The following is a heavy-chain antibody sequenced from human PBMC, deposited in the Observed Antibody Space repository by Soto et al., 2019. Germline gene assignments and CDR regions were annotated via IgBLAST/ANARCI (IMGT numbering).Heavy chain of an antibody. D-gene: IGHD3-16*02. CDR3: ARVIKRGYFDY. CDR2: IYSGGST. J-gene: IGHJ4*02. V-gene: IGHV3-53*02. CDR1: GFTVSSNY. Sequence: EVQLVETGGGLIQPGGSLRLSCAASGFTVSSNYMSWVRQAPGKGLEWVSVIYSGGSTYYADSVKGRFTISRDNSKNTLYLQINSLRAEDTAVYYCARVIKRGYFDYWGQGTLVTVSS.